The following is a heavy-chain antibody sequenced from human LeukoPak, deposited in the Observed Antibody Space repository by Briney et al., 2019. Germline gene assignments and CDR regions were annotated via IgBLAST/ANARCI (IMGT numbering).Heavy chain of an antibody. CDR1: GGSISSYY. D-gene: IGHD2-2*01. Sequence: SETLSLTCTVSGGSISSYYWSWIRQPAGKARVWSGRIYTSGSTNYNPSLKSRVTMSVDTSKNQFSLKLSSVTAADTAVYYCARDRSYCSSTSCYYYFDYWGQGTLVTVSS. V-gene: IGHV4-4*07. CDR2: IYTSGST. CDR3: ARDRSYCSSTSCYYYFDY. J-gene: IGHJ4*02.